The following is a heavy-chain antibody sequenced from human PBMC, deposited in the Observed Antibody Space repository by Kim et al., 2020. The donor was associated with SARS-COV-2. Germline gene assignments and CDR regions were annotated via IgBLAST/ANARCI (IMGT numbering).Heavy chain of an antibody. Sequence: ASVKVSCKASGYTFTTYGISWVRQAPGQGLEWMGWISAYNGNTKYAQTLQGRVTMTTDTSTSTAYMELMSLRSDDTAIYYCARDFGYYGFWSGSKRNYYGMDVWGQGTTVTVSS. V-gene: IGHV1-18*01. CDR1: GYTFTTYG. D-gene: IGHD3-3*01. CDR3: ARDFGYYGFWSGSKRNYYGMDV. CDR2: ISAYNGNT. J-gene: IGHJ6*02.